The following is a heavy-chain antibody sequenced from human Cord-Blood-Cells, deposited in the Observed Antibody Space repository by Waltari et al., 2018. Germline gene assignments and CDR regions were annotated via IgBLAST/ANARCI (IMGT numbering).Heavy chain of an antibody. Sequence: EVQLLESGGGLVQPGGSLRLSCAASGFTFSSYAMSWVRQAPGRGLEWVSVISGSGGSTYYADSLKGRFTISRDNYKNTLYLQMNSLRAEDTAVYYCANGWFGELYDAFDIWGQGTMVTVSS. CDR2: ISGSGGST. V-gene: IGHV3-23*01. CDR3: ANGWFGELYDAFDI. CDR1: GFTFSSYA. J-gene: IGHJ3*02. D-gene: IGHD3-10*01.